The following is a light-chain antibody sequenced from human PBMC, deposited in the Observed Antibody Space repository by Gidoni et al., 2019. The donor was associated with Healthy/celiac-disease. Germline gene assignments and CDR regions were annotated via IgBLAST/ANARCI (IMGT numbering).Light chain of an antibody. J-gene: IGLJ2*01. CDR1: SRDVVSHNL. V-gene: IGLV2-23*01. CDR2: ERS. Sequence: QSALTQPASAAVSPGQSIIIHCTGTSRDVVSHNLVSWYQQHPGKAPKLMIYERSKRPSGVSNRFSGSKSGNTASLTISGLQAEDEADYYCCSYAGSSTLVVFGGGTKLTVL. CDR3: CSYAGSSTLVV.